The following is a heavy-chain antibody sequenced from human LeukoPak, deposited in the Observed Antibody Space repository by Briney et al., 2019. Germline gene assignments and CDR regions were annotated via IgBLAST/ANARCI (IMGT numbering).Heavy chain of an antibody. V-gene: IGHV3-9*01. CDR2: ISWNSGSI. CDR1: GFTFDDYA. CDR3: AKDAIYYYDSSGHFDY. Sequence: PGGSLRLSCAASGFTFDDYAMHWVRRAPGKGLEWVSGISWNSGSIGYADSVKGRFTISRDNAKNSLYLQMNSLRAEDTALYYCAKDAIYYYDSSGHFDYWGQGTLVTVSS. J-gene: IGHJ4*02. D-gene: IGHD3-22*01.